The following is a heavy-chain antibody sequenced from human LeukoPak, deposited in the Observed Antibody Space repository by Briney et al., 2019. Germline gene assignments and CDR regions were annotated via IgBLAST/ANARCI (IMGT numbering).Heavy chain of an antibody. J-gene: IGHJ5*02. V-gene: IGHV1-18*04. CDR2: ISAYNGNT. D-gene: IGHD6-19*01. CDR3: ARDRPRGSGWYTNWFDP. Sequence: ASVKVSCKASGYTFTGYYMHWVRQAPGQGLEWMGWISAYNGNTNYAQKLQGRVTMTTDTSTSTAYMELRSLRSDDTAVYYCARDRPRGSGWYTNWFDPWGQGTLVTVSS. CDR1: GYTFTGYY.